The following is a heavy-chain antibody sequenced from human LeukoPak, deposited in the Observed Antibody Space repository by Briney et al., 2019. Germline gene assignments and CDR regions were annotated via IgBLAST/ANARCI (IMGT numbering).Heavy chain of an antibody. D-gene: IGHD6-13*01. CDR2: IIPIFGTA. Sequence: ASVKVSCKASGYTFTSYYMHWVRQAPGQGLEWMGGIIPIFGTANYAQKFQGRVTITADESTSTAYMELSSLRSEDTAVYYCARGNSIAAAGRFDYWGQGTLVTVSS. CDR3: ARGNSIAAAGRFDY. CDR1: GYTFTSYY. J-gene: IGHJ4*02. V-gene: IGHV1-69*13.